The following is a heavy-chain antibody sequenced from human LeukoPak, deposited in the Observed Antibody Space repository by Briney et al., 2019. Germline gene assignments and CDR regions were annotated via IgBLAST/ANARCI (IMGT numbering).Heavy chain of an antibody. J-gene: IGHJ4*02. Sequence: ASVKVSCKASGGTFSSYAISWVRQAPGQGLEWMGRIIPILGIANYAQKFQGRVTITADKSTSTAYMELSSLRSEDTAVYYCARDEGSSWYWGGLDYWGQGTLVTVSS. V-gene: IGHV1-69*04. CDR2: IIPILGIA. CDR1: GGTFSSYA. D-gene: IGHD6-13*01. CDR3: ARDEGSSWYWGGLDY.